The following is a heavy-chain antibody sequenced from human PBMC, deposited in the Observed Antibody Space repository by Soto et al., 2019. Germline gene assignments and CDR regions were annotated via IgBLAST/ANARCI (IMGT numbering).Heavy chain of an antibody. V-gene: IGHV1-18*01. CDR1: GYTFSDYG. Sequence: QVQLVQSGADVKKPGASVKVSCKASGYTFSDYGVSWVRQAPGQGLEWMGWISSKNGNTNFAQKFRSRVTMTTDPSTSTVYMELRSLRPDDTAVYYCAREPPETPPDYWGQGTLVTVSS. CDR3: AREPPETPPDY. CDR2: ISSKNGNT. J-gene: IGHJ4*02.